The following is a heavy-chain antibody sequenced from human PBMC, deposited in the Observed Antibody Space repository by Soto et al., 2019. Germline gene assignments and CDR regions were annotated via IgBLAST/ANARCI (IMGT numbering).Heavy chain of an antibody. CDR3: TRLPVPDFWSGPLGANWFDP. CDR2: INSSSSTI. CDR1: GFTFSSYS. D-gene: IGHD3-3*01. V-gene: IGHV3-48*01. J-gene: IGHJ5*02. Sequence: GGSMRLSCAACGFTFSSYSMNWVRQAAGKGLEWVAYINSSSSTIWYADSVKGRFTISRDNAKNTAYLQMNSLKTEDTAVYYCTRLPVPDFWSGPLGANWFDPWGQGTLVTVSS.